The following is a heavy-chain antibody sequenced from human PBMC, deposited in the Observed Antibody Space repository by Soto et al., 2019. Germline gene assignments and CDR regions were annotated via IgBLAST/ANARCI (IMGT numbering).Heavy chain of an antibody. CDR1: GGTFSSYA. J-gene: IGHJ3*02. D-gene: IGHD3-22*01. Sequence: GASVKVSCKASGGTFSSYAISWVRQAPGQGLEWMGGIIPIFGTANYAQKFQGRVTITADESTSTAYMELSSLRSEDTAVYYCARDVRPENYYDSSGYSTQLGAFDIWSQGTMVTVSS. CDR3: ARDVRPENYYDSSGYSTQLGAFDI. CDR2: IIPIFGTA. V-gene: IGHV1-69*13.